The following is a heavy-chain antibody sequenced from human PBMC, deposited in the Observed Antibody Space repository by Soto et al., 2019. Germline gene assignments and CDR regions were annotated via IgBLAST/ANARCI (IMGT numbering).Heavy chain of an antibody. CDR1: GFTVSSNY. D-gene: IGHD2-2*02. CDR2: IYSGGST. Sequence: GGSLRLSCAASGFTVSSNYMSWVRQAPGKGLEWVSVIYSGGSTYYADSVKGRFTISRHNSKNTLYLQMNSLRAEDTAVYYCARALGYCSSTSCYKFGASDIWGQGTMVTVSS. J-gene: IGHJ3*02. V-gene: IGHV3-53*04. CDR3: ARALGYCSSTSCYKFGASDI.